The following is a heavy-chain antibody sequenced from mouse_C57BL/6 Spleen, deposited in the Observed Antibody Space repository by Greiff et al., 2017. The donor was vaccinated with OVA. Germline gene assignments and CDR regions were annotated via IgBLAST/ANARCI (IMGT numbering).Heavy chain of an antibody. J-gene: IGHJ4*01. CDR1: GYTFTSYW. Sequence: QVQLQQPGAELVRPGSSVKLSCKASGYTFTSYWMHWVKQRPIQGLEWIGNIDPSDSETNYNQKFKDKATLTVDKSSSTAYMQLSSLTSEDSAVYYWARDDGYFYAMDYWGQGTSVTVSS. CDR2: IDPSDSET. D-gene: IGHD2-3*01. CDR3: ARDDGYFYAMDY. V-gene: IGHV1-52*01.